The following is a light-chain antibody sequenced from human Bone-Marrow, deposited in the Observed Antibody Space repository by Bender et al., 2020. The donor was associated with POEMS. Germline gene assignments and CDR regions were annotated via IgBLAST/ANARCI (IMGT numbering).Light chain of an antibody. Sequence: QPVLTQAPSVSGAPGQRVTISCSGGSSNIGAHAVNWYQHLPGTAPKLLIYSSHRRPSEVPDRFSGSRSGTSASLAISGLQSEDEADYYCAVWDDSLNGWVFGGGTKLTVL. J-gene: IGLJ3*02. CDR3: AVWDDSLNGWV. CDR2: SSH. V-gene: IGLV1-44*01. CDR1: SSNIGAHA.